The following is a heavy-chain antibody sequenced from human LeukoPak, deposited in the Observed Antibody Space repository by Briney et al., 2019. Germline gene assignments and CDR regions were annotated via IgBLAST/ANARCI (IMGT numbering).Heavy chain of an antibody. D-gene: IGHD3-22*01. CDR1: GFTFSSYA. Sequence: GGSLRLSCAASGFTFSSYAMSWVRQAPGKGLEWVSTISASAGSTYYADSVKGRFTISRDSATNSLYLQMNSLRAEDTALYYCARAHNYDGRDYYYAFSAYWGQGTLVTVSS. J-gene: IGHJ4*02. CDR3: ARAHNYDGRDYYYAFSAY. CDR2: ISASAGST. V-gene: IGHV3-23*01.